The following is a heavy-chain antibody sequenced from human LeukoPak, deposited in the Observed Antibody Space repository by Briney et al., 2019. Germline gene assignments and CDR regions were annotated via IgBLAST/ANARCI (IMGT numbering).Heavy chain of an antibody. Sequence: GGSLRLSCTASGFTFGDYAMTWVRQAPGKGLEWVGRIKSKTDGGTTDYAAPVKGRFTISRDDSKNTLYLQMNSLKTEDTAVYYCTTERRRAVAGTPAFDIWGQGTMVTVSS. CDR2: IKSKTDGGTT. D-gene: IGHD6-19*01. CDR3: TTERRRAVAGTPAFDI. J-gene: IGHJ3*02. V-gene: IGHV3-15*01. CDR1: GFTFGDYA.